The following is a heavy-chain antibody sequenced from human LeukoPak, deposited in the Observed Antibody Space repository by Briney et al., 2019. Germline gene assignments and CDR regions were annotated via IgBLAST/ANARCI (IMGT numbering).Heavy chain of an antibody. J-gene: IGHJ3*02. CDR2: IIPIFGTA. V-gene: IGHV1-69*01. CDR3: ARGDGIVDVDAFDI. D-gene: IGHD3-16*02. Sequence: TSVKVSCKASGGTFSSYAISWVRQAPGQGLEWMGGIIPIFGTANYAQKFQGRVTITADESTSTAYMELSSLRSEDTAVYYCARGDGIVDVDAFDIWGQGTMVTVSS. CDR1: GGTFSSYA.